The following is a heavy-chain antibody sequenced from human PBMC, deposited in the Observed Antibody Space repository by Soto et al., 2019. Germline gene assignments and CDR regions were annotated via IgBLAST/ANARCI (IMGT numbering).Heavy chain of an antibody. CDR2: ISSSSSTI. J-gene: IGHJ4*02. Sequence: PVGSLRLSCAASGFTFSSYSMNWVRQAPGKGLEWVSYISSSSSTIYYADSVKGRFTISRDNAKNSLYLQMNSLRDEDTAVYYCASSDYDYVWGSYRSIDYWGQGTLVTVSS. D-gene: IGHD3-16*02. CDR3: ASSDYDYVWGSYRSIDY. CDR1: GFTFSSYS. V-gene: IGHV3-48*02.